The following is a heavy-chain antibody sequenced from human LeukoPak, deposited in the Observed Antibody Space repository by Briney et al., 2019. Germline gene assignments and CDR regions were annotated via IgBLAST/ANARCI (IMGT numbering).Heavy chain of an antibody. V-gene: IGHV4-38-2*02. CDR1: GHSISSGYY. CDR3: ARVPLDYGGNSVWFDP. Sequence: SETLSLTCTVSGHSISSGYYWGWIRQPPGKGLEWIGSIYYSGSTYYNPSLKSRVTISVDTSKNQFSLKLSSVTAADTAVYYCARVPLDYGGNSVWFDPWGQGTLVTVSS. J-gene: IGHJ5*02. D-gene: IGHD4-23*01. CDR2: IYYSGST.